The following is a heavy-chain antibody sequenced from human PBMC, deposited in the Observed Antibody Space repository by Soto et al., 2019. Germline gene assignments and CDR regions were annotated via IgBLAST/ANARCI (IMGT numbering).Heavy chain of an antibody. Sequence: QVQLQESGPGLVKPSQTLSLTCTVSGGSISSGNYYWGWIRQPPGKGLEWIGFISYSGSTYYSTSLTSRVTISVDTSKSQFSLNLSFVTAADTAVYYCATMGTPATGLYFFDYWGQGSLVTVSS. CDR1: GGSISSGNYY. V-gene: IGHV4-30-4*01. D-gene: IGHD2-15*01. CDR3: ATMGTPATGLYFFDY. J-gene: IGHJ4*02. CDR2: ISYSGST.